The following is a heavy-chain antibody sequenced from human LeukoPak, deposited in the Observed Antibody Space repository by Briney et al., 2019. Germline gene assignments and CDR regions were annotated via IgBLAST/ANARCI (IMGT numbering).Heavy chain of an antibody. J-gene: IGHJ4*02. D-gene: IGHD3-9*01. CDR2: IYYSGST. V-gene: IGHV4-39*07. Sequence: PSETLSLTCTVSGGSISSSSYYWGWIRQPPGKGLEWIGSIYYSGSTYYNPSLKSRVTISVDTSKNQFSLKLSSVTAADTAVYYCARGRDGDFRNYDILTGYYGGLDYWGQGTLVTVSS. CDR3: ARGRDGDFRNYDILTGYYGGLDY. CDR1: GGSISSSSYY.